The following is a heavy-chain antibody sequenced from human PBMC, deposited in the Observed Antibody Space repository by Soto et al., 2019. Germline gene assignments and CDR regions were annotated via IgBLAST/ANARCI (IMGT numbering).Heavy chain of an antibody. CDR2: ISAHNGNT. CDR3: ARGRYGDY. J-gene: IGHJ4*02. V-gene: IGHV1-18*01. Sequence: QVHLVQSGAEVKKPGASVKVSCKASGYTFTSYGITWVRQAPGQGLEWMGWISAHNGNTDYAQKLPGRVIVTRDTSTSTAYMELRRLRSDDTAVYYCARGRYGDYWGQGALVTVSS. CDR1: GYTFTSYG. D-gene: IGHD1-1*01.